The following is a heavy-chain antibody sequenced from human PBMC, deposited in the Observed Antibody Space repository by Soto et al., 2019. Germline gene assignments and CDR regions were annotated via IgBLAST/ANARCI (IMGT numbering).Heavy chain of an antibody. V-gene: IGHV4-30-2*01. J-gene: IGHJ6*02. Sequence: QLQLQESGSGLVKPSQTLSLTCAVSGGSISSGGYSWSWIRQPPGKGLEWIGYIYHSGSTYYNPSLKSRVTISVDRSKNQFSLKLSSVTAADTAVHYCARGGHHELRYFDWLPHRYYGMDVWGQGTTVTVSS. D-gene: IGHD3-9*01. CDR2: IYHSGST. CDR1: GGSISSGGYS. CDR3: ARGGHHELRYFDWLPHRYYGMDV.